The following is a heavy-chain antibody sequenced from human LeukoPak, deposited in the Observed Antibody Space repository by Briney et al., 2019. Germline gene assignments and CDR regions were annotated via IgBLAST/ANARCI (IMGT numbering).Heavy chain of an antibody. D-gene: IGHD6-19*01. V-gene: IGHV4-59*01. CDR1: GGSISSYY. Sequence: SETLSLTCTVSGGSISSYYWSWIRQPPGKGLEWIGYIYYSGSTNYNPSLKSRVTISVDTSKNQFSLKLSSVTAADTAVYYCARVQWLVPEINNWFDPWGQGTLVTVSS. CDR3: ARVQWLVPEINNWFDP. J-gene: IGHJ5*02. CDR2: IYYSGST.